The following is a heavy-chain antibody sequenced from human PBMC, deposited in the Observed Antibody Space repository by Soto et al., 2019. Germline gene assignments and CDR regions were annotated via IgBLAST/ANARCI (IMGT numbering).Heavy chain of an antibody. CDR3: AKDQSSSWVYYYYGMDV. J-gene: IGHJ6*02. CDR1: GFTFSSYA. D-gene: IGHD6-13*01. Sequence: GGSLRLSCAASGFTFSSYAMSWVRQAPGKGLEWVSAISGSGGSTYYADSVKGRFTISRDNSKNTLYLQMNSLRAEDTAVYYCAKDQSSSWVYYYYGMDVWGQGTTVTVSS. CDR2: ISGSGGST. V-gene: IGHV3-23*01.